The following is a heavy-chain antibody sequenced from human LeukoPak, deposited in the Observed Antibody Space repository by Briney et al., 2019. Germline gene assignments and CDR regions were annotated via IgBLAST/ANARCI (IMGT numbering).Heavy chain of an antibody. CDR1: GGSLSNFY. D-gene: IGHD1-26*01. V-gene: IGHV4-4*07. CDR3: ARGSSGSYYVEDYFDY. CDR2: IYTSGST. Sequence: PSETLSLTCRVSGGSLSNFYWSWIRQPAGKGLEWIGRIYTSGSTNYNPSLKRRVTMSVDTSKNQCSLKLSSVTAADTAVYYCARGSSGSYYVEDYFDYWGQGTLVTVSS. J-gene: IGHJ4*02.